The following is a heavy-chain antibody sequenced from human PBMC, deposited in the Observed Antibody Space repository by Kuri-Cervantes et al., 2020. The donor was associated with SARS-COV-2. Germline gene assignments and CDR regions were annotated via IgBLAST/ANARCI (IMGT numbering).Heavy chain of an antibody. V-gene: IGHV1-69*05. J-gene: IGHJ3*02. Sequence: SVKVSCKASGGTFSSYAISWVRQAPGQGLEWMGGIIPIFGTANYAQKFQGRVTITTDESTGTAYMELSSLRSEDTAVYYCASLYFDDSSSEDYAFDIWGQGTMVTVSS. D-gene: IGHD6-13*01. CDR1: GGTFSSYA. CDR3: ASLYFDDSSSEDYAFDI. CDR2: IIPIFGTA.